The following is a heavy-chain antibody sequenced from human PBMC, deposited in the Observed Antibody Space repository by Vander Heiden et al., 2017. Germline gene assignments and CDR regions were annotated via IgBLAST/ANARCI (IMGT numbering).Heavy chain of an antibody. V-gene: IGHV3-20*01. CDR1: GFTFGDSG. D-gene: IGHD3-10*01. Sequence: EAQLLELGVGVVRPGGSLRPPCAASGFTFGDSGLRLVRQAPGKGLEWVSGISWNAGSTGYADSVKGQFTISRDNAKNSLYLQMNSLRAEDTALYHCARTRTSLWFDAFDFWGQGTMVTVSS. J-gene: IGHJ3*01. CDR3: ARTRTSLWFDAFDF. CDR2: ISWNAGST.